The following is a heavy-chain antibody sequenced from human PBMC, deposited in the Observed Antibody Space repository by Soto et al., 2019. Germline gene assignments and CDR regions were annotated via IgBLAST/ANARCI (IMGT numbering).Heavy chain of an antibody. V-gene: IGHV4-4*09. CDR3: PIRSPTFSRLVLPDFDF. D-gene: IGHD3-3*01. CDR2: MSSSGDS. J-gene: IGHJ4*02. CDR1: GASVSHYF. Sequence: SETLSLTGDVGGASVSHYFWSWIRQPPGKGREWLGYMSSSGDSISNPALKSRITISLDMSRNHVSLNLSSLTVADTALYYSPIRSPTFSRLVLPDFDFCRPGPLVTVSS.